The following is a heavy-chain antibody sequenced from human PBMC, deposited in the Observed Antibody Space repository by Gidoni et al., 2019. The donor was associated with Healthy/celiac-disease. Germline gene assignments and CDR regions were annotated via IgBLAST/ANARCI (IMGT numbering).Heavy chain of an antibody. J-gene: IGHJ6*02. CDR1: GCTFSSSP. CDR3: AREGGSSSIYYYYYGMDV. D-gene: IGHD2-15*01. V-gene: IGHV1-69*01. CDR2: IIPIFGTA. Sequence: QVQLVQSGAEVKKPGSSVTVSCKASGCTFSSSPISWVRQAPGQGLEWMGGIIPIFGTANYAQKFQGRVTITADESTSTAYMELSSLRSEDTAVYYCAREGGSSSIYYYYYGMDVWGQGTTVTVSS.